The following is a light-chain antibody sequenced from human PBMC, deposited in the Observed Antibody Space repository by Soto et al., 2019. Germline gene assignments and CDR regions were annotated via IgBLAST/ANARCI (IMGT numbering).Light chain of an antibody. Sequence: QSALTQPASVSGSPGQSSTISCTGTSSDVGNYVSWYQQHPGKAPKLMISDVNNRPSGVSNRFSGSKSGNTASLTISGLQADDEADYYCSSYTYTSTLYVFGTGTKLTVL. CDR2: DVN. CDR1: SSDVGNY. V-gene: IGLV2-14*03. J-gene: IGLJ1*01. CDR3: SSYTYTSTLYV.